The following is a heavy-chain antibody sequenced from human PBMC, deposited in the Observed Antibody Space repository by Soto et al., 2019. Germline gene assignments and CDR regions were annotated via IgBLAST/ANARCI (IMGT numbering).Heavy chain of an antibody. Sequence: SETLSLTCAVSGGSITSGGYYWSWIRQHPGKGLEWIGEINHSGSTNYNPSLKSRVTISVDTSKNQFSLKLSSVTAADTAVYYCARGPALAMIVVAISQRDWFDPWGQGTLVTVSS. CDR1: GGSITSGGYY. CDR2: INHSGST. CDR3: ARGPALAMIVVAISQRDWFDP. D-gene: IGHD3-22*01. J-gene: IGHJ5*02. V-gene: IGHV4-34*01.